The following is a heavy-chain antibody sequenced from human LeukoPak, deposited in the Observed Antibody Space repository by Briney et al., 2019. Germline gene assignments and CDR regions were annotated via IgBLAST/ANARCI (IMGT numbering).Heavy chain of an antibody. CDR2: IRYDGSNK. Sequence: PGGSLRLSCAASGFTFSSYGMHWVRQAPGKGLEWVAFIRYDGSNKYYADSVKGRCTISRDNSKNTLYLQMNSLRAEDTAVYYCAYDRRGIVGATSGFDYWGQGTLVTVSS. CDR1: GFTFSSYG. V-gene: IGHV3-30*02. CDR3: AYDRRGIVGATSGFDY. J-gene: IGHJ4*02. D-gene: IGHD1-26*01.